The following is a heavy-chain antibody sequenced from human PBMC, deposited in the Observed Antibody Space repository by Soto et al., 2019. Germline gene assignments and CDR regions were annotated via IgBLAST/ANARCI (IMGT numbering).Heavy chain of an antibody. CDR3: TRGGAGDPFDY. CDR2: VHYSGST. J-gene: IGHJ4*02. Sequence: QVQLQESGPGLVKPSETLSLSCTVSGVSITGHYWTWIRQPPGQGLEWIGNVHYSGSTNYIPSLKSRVMISVDTSENQSSLKLSSVTPADTAVYYCTRGGAGDPFDYWGQGTLVTVSS. V-gene: IGHV4-59*11. D-gene: IGHD7-27*01. CDR1: GVSITGHY.